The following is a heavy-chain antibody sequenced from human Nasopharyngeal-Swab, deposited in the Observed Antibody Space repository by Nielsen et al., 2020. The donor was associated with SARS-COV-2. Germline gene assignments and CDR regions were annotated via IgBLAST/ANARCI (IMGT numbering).Heavy chain of an antibody. Sequence: ASVKVSCKASGYTFTSYAMNWVRQAPGQGLEWMGWINTNTGNPTYAQGFTGRFVFSLDTSVSTAYLQISSLKAEDTAVYYCARGDIVVVPAAMSVNYYYGMDVWGQGTTVTVSS. CDR2: INTNTGNP. V-gene: IGHV7-4-1*02. D-gene: IGHD2-2*01. J-gene: IGHJ6*02. CDR3: ARGDIVVVPAAMSVNYYYGMDV. CDR1: GYTFTSYA.